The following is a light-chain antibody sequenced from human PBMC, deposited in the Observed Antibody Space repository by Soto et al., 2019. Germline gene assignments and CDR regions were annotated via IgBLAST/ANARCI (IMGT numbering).Light chain of an antibody. CDR3: CSYGGSRAV. Sequence: QSVLTQPASVSGSPGQSITISCTGTSSDVGSHNLVSWYQQHPGQAPKLMIYEVSKRPLGVSARFSASKSGNTASLTISGRQAEGEADYYCCSYGGSRAVFGGGTQLTVL. V-gene: IGLV2-23*02. CDR1: SSDVGSHNL. J-gene: IGLJ7*01. CDR2: EVS.